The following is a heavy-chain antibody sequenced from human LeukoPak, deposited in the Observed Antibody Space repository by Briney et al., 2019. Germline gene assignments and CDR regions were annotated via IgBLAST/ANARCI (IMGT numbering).Heavy chain of an antibody. D-gene: IGHD1-26*01. CDR3: ARDGGSYYYYYYMDV. J-gene: IGHJ6*03. CDR2: ISSSGSTI. V-gene: IGHV3-11*04. Sequence: GGSLRLSCAASGFTFSDYYMSWIRQAPGKGLEWVSYISSSGSTIHYADSVKGRFTISRDNAKNSLYLRMNSLRAEDTAVYYCARDGGSYYYYYYMDVWGKGTTVTVSS. CDR1: GFTFSDYY.